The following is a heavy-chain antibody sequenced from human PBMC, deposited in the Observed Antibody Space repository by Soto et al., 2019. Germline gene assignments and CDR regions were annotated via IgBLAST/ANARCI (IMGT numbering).Heavy chain of an antibody. J-gene: IGHJ5*02. D-gene: IGHD2-2*01. V-gene: IGHV1-18*01. CDR1: GYTFTRHG. CDR3: ARGYCSSTSCYRLFDP. CDR2: ISAYNGNT. Sequence: GPVKGSCKGFGYTFTRHGISRGRQAPGQGLEWMGWISAYNGNTNYAQKLQGRVTMTTDTSTSTAYMELRSLRSDDTAVYYCARGYCSSTSCYRLFDPWGQGTLVTVSS.